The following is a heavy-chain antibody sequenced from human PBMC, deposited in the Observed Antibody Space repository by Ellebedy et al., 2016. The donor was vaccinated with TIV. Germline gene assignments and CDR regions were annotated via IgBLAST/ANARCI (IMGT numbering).Heavy chain of an antibody. CDR1: GLSFRSYW. CDR3: ARRGSYGDYAVQINSWFDS. CDR2: IYQDGSDQ. D-gene: IGHD4-17*01. Sequence: GESLKISCAASGLSFRSYWMSWVRQAPGKGLEWVANIYQDGSDQYYVDSVKGRFTISRDNVNNALFLQMNSLRAEDTAVYYCARRGSYGDYAVQINSWFDSWGRGTLVSVSS. V-gene: IGHV3-7*01. J-gene: IGHJ5*01.